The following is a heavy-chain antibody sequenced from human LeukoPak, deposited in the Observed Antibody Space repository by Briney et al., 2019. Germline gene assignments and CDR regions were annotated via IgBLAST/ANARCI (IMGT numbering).Heavy chain of an antibody. CDR2: INPNSGGT. Sequence: ASVKVSCKASGCTFTGYYMHWVRQAPGQGLEWMGRINPNSGGTNYAQKFQGRVTMTRDTSFSTAYMELSRLRSDDTAVYYCAREGGSYPNWFDPWGQGTLVTVSS. D-gene: IGHD1-26*01. CDR1: GCTFTGYY. V-gene: IGHV1-2*06. J-gene: IGHJ5*02. CDR3: AREGGSYPNWFDP.